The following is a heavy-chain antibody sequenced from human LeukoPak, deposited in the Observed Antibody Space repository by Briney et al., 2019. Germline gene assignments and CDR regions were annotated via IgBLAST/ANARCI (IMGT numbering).Heavy chain of an antibody. CDR1: GGTSSSYA. V-gene: IGHV1-69*04. J-gene: IGHJ4*02. D-gene: IGHD6-19*01. CDR3: ARGAGYSSGWLLDY. CDR2: IIPIFGIA. Sequence: ASVKVSCKASGGTSSSYAISWVRQAPGQGLEWMGRIIPIFGIANYAQKFQGRVTITADKSTSTAYMELSSLRSEDTAVYYCARGAGYSSGWLLDYWGQGTLVTVSS.